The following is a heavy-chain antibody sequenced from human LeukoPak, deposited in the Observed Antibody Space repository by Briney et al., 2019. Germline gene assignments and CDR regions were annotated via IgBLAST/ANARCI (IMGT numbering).Heavy chain of an antibody. CDR1: SGSISSYY. Sequence: PSETLSLTCTVSSGSISSYYWSWIRQPPGKGLVGIGDHHYSGSANYNPSLKSRVTISVDTSKNQFSLKLSSVTAADTAVYYCATSRGTWHAFDIWGQGTMVTVSS. CDR2: HHYSGSA. D-gene: IGHD3-16*01. CDR3: ATSRGTWHAFDI. J-gene: IGHJ3*02. V-gene: IGHV4-59*01.